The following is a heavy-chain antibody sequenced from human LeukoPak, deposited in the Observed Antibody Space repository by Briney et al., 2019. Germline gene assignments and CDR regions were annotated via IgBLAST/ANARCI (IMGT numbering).Heavy chain of an antibody. J-gene: IGHJ3*02. CDR1: GGSINSYY. D-gene: IGHD3-22*01. V-gene: IGHV4-59*01. CDR3: ARAFGYDSSGYYYNDVFNI. Sequence: PSETLSLTCTVSGGSINSYYWSWIRQPPGKGLEWIGYIYYSGSTNYNPSLKSRVTISVDTSKNQFSLKLSSVIAADTAVYYCARAFGYDSSGYYYNDVFNIWGQGKMVTVSS. CDR2: IYYSGST.